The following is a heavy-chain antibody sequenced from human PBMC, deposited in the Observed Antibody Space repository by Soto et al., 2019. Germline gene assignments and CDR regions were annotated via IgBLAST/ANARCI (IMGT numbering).Heavy chain of an antibody. CDR2: FSLSGDT. CDR1: GDSMRAFN. CDR3: AREVKQRLGYYYIGLDV. Sequence: PSDTLSLTCAVSGDSMRAFNWNWIRQPAGGGLEWIGRFSLSGDTDYNPSPRSRLTMSFDTSKSQFSLRLTSVTAADTAVYYCAREVKQRLGYYYIGLDVWGQGXTVPVSS. D-gene: IGHD3-10*01. V-gene: IGHV4-4*07. J-gene: IGHJ6*02.